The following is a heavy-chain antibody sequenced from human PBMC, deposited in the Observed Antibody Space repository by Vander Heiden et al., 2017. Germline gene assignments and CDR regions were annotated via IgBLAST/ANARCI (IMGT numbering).Heavy chain of an antibody. Sequence: QVQLVESGGGLVKPGGSLRLSCAASGFTFSDYSMGWIRQAPGKRLEWVSYISSSGSTIYYADSVKGRFTISRDNAKNSLYLQMNSLRAEDTAVYYCARDRLDSTYYYDSSGYHYWGQGTLVTVSS. CDR3: ARDRLDSTYYYDSSGYHY. CDR2: ISSSGSTI. CDR1: GFTFSDYS. J-gene: IGHJ4*02. D-gene: IGHD3-22*01. V-gene: IGHV3-11*01.